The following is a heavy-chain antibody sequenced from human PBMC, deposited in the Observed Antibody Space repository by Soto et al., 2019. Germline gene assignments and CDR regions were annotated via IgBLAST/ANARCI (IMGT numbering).Heavy chain of an antibody. V-gene: IGHV3-23*01. CDR1: GFTFSSYA. CDR3: VKDLQYDFWSGYAPYYYYGMDV. CDR2: ISGSGGST. D-gene: IGHD3-3*01. Sequence: GGSLRLSCAASGFTFSSYAMSWVRQAPGKGLEWVSAISGSGGSTYYADSVKGRFTISRDNSKNTLYLQMNSLRAEDTAVYYCVKDLQYDFWSGYAPYYYYGMDVWGQGTTVTVSS. J-gene: IGHJ6*02.